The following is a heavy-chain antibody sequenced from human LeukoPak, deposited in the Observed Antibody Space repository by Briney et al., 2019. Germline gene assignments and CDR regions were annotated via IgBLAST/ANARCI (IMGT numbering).Heavy chain of an antibody. CDR3: ARDYSSGYSRAHDAFGI. J-gene: IGHJ3*02. CDR2: IIPIFGTA. D-gene: IGHD3-22*01. Sequence: SVKVSCKASGGTFSSYAISWVRQAPGQGLEWMGGIIPIFGTANYAQKFQGRVTITADESTSTAYMELSSLRSEDTAVYYCARDYSSGYSRAHDAFGIWGQGTMVTVSS. V-gene: IGHV1-69*13. CDR1: GGTFSSYA.